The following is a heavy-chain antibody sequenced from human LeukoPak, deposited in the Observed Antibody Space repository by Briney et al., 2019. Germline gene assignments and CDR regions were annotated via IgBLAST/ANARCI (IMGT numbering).Heavy chain of an antibody. CDR1: GFTFSSYE. CDR3: ARDPVTGRGVGYFDY. V-gene: IGHV3-48*03. CDR2: ISSSGSTM. Sequence: QPGGSLRLSCAASGFTFSSYEMNWVRQAPGKGLEWVSYISSSGSTMYYADSVKGRFTISRDNAKNSLYLQMNSLRAEDTALYYCARDPVTGRGVGYFDYWGQGTLVTVSS. J-gene: IGHJ4*02. D-gene: IGHD1-20*01.